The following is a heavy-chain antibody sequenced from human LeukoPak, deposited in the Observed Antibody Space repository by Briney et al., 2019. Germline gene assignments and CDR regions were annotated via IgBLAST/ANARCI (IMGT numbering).Heavy chain of an antibody. CDR3: ARGFLGGTDQYFDS. V-gene: IGHV3-23*01. D-gene: IGHD6-19*01. J-gene: IGHJ4*02. CDR1: GLTFSTYA. Sequence: PGGSLRLSCAASGLTFSTYAMNWVRQAPAKGLEWVSTIGGGGPTTDYADSVKDRFTISRDNSKNTLYLQMNSLRAEDTAVYFCARGFLGGTDQYFDSWGQGTLVTVSS. CDR2: IGGGGPTT.